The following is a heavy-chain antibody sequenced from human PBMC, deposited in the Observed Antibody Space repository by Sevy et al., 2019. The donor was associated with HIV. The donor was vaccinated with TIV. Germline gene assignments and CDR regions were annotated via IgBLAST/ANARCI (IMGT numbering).Heavy chain of an antibody. D-gene: IGHD5-12*01. CDR1: GFTVSNNF. CDR2: VYSDLRT. V-gene: IGHV3-53*01. Sequence: GGSLRLSCAVSGFTVSNNFLNWVRQSPGKGLEWVSTVYSDLRTFYADSVKGQFTVSRDDPKNALYLQMNSLRAEDTAVYYCARVIDGYHREFNYFYYYIDVWGKGTTVTVSS. CDR3: ARVIDGYHREFNYFYYYIDV. J-gene: IGHJ6*03.